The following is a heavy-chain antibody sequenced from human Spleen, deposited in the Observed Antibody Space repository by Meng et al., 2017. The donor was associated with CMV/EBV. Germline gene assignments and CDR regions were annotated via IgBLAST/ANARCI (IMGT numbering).Heavy chain of an antibody. CDR2: ISRNTGFI. D-gene: IGHD2-21*02. V-gene: IGHV3-9*01. CDR1: GFTFDDFA. CDR3: TKGGGERVTFDAMDV. Sequence: SLKISCTASGFTFDDFAMHWVRQTPGEGLEWVSGISRNTGFIGYADSVKGRFTISRDNAKKTLSLQINILRAEDTALYYCTKGGGERVTFDAMDVWGQGTTVTVSS. J-gene: IGHJ6*02.